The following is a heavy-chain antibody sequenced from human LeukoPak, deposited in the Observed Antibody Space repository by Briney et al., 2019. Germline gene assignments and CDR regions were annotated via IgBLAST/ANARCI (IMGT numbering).Heavy chain of an antibody. CDR2: IGPNSGGT. V-gene: IGHV1-2*02. J-gene: IGHJ4*02. CDR1: GYTFSDYY. D-gene: IGHD6-13*01. CDR3: VRGTHSWYYFDY. Sequence: ASVKVSCKASGYTFSDYYMHWVRQAPGQGLEWMGWIGPNSGGTNYAQKFQGRVTMTRDTSISTAYMELSRLISDDTAVYYCVRGTHSWYYFDYWGQGTLVTVSS.